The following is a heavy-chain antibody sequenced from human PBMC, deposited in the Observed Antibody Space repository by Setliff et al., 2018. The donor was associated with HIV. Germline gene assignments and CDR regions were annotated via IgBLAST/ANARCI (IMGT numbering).Heavy chain of an antibody. J-gene: IGHJ4*02. Sequence: GGSLRLSCAASAFTFSRFWMSWVRQTPGKGLEWVASIKQDGSETYYLDSVRGRFTISRDNAKNSLYLQMNSLRAEDMALYYCAKDSAFDSSGYFDYWGQGTLVTVSS. CDR1: AFTFSRFW. V-gene: IGHV3-7*03. CDR3: AKDSAFDSSGYFDY. D-gene: IGHD3-22*01. CDR2: IKQDGSET.